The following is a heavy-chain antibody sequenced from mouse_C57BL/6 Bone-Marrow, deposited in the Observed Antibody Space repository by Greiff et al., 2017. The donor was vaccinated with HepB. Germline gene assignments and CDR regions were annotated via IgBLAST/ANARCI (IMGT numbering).Heavy chain of an antibody. J-gene: IGHJ2*01. D-gene: IGHD1-1*01. Sequence: VQVVESGPELVKPGASVKISCKASGYAFSSSWMNWVKQRPGKGLEWIGRIYPGDGDTNYNGKFKGKATLTADKSSSTAYMQLSSLTSEDSAVYFCAVPYGSSHYWGQGTTLTVSS. V-gene: IGHV1-82*01. CDR3: AVPYGSSHY. CDR1: GYAFSSSW. CDR2: IYPGDGDT.